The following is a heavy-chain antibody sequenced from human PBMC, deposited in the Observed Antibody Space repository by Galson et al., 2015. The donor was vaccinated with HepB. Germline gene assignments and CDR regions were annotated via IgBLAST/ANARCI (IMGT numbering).Heavy chain of an antibody. CDR2: MNPNSGNT. V-gene: IGHV1-8*01. Sequence: SVKVSCKASGFIFSNYTTNWVRQATGQGLEWMGWMNPNSGNTGYAQRFQGRVTMTRNISISTAYMELSSLRSEDTAVYYCARDGRHCSGGRCYSEYFQHWGQGTLVTVSS. CDR3: ARDGRHCSGGRCYSEYFQH. J-gene: IGHJ1*01. D-gene: IGHD2-15*01. CDR1: GFIFSNYT.